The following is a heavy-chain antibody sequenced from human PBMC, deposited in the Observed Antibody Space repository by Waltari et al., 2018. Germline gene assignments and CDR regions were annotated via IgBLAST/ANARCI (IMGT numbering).Heavy chain of an antibody. CDR1: GFTFSSYA. CDR2: ISGSGGST. Sequence: LSCAASGFTFSSYAMSWVRQAPGKGLEWVSAISGSGGSTYYADSVKGRFTISRDNSKNTLYLQMNSLRAEDTAVYYCAKVYRGLVYYFDYWGQGTLVTVSS. V-gene: IGHV3-23*01. D-gene: IGHD6-19*01. J-gene: IGHJ4*02. CDR3: AKVYRGLVYYFDY.